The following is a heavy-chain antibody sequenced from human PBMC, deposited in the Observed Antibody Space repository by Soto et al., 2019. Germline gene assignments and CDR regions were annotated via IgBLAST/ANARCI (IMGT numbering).Heavy chain of an antibody. D-gene: IGHD3-10*01. CDR1: GFTFRSFT. Sequence: LRLSCAASGFTFRSFTMNLVRQAPGKGLEWFSTISSNSAYIYYTDALRGRFTISRDNAKNSLHLQMKSLRAEDTAVYFFAKSSRITLVRGVTDYWGQGTLVTVSS. J-gene: IGHJ4*02. CDR2: ISSNSAYI. V-gene: IGHV3-21*04. CDR3: AKSSRITLVRGVTDY.